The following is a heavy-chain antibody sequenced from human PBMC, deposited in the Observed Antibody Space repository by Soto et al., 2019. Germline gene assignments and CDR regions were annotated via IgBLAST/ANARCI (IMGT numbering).Heavy chain of an antibody. Sequence: ASVKVSCKASGYTFTGYFIHWVRQAPGQGLEWMGWINPNSGATKYAQKFQGRVTMTRDTSISTAYMELTLLRSDDAAIYYCARGGGTILAPLPWGEGTLVTVSS. V-gene: IGHV1-2*02. CDR1: GYTFTGYF. J-gene: IGHJ5*02. D-gene: IGHD3-3*01. CDR3: ARGGGTILAPLP. CDR2: INPNSGAT.